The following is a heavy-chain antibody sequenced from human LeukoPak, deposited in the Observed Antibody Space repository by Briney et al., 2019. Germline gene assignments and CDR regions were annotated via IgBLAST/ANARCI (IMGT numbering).Heavy chain of an antibody. V-gene: IGHV3-33*06. D-gene: IGHD5-24*01. CDR2: IWYDGSNK. CDR3: AKDAHPVGDGYSSWYFDY. CDR1: GFTFSSYG. Sequence: PGGSLRLSCAASGFTFSSYGMHWVRQAPGKGLEWVAVIWYDGSNKYYADSVKGRFTISRDNSKNTLYLQMSSLRAEDTAVYYCAKDAHPVGDGYSSWYFDYWGQGTLVSVSS. J-gene: IGHJ4*02.